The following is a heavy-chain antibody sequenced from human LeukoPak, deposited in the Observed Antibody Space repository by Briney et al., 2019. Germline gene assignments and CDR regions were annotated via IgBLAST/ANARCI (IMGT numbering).Heavy chain of an antibody. Sequence: SETLSLTCTVSGGSISSYYWSWIRQPPGKGLEWIGYIYYSGSTNYNPSLKSRVTISVDTSKNQFSLKLSSVTAADTAVYYCARVRVVGARIGDAFDIWGQGTMVTVSS. CDR3: ARVRVVGARIGDAFDI. CDR1: GGSISSYY. CDR2: IYYSGST. J-gene: IGHJ3*02. V-gene: IGHV4-59*01. D-gene: IGHD1-26*01.